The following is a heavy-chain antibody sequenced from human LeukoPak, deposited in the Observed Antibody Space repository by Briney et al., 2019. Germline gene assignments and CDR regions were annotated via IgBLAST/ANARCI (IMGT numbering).Heavy chain of an antibody. CDR3: ARSTVLYSSSWYV. Sequence: PSETLSLTCTVSGGSISNTSYYWVWIRQPPGKGLDWIGTIYYSGSTHYKPSLKSRVTISLDTSKNQLSLKLSSVTAADTAVYYCARSTVLYSSSWYVWGQGTLVTVSS. V-gene: IGHV4-39*07. J-gene: IGHJ4*02. D-gene: IGHD6-13*01. CDR2: IYYSGST. CDR1: GGSISNTSYY.